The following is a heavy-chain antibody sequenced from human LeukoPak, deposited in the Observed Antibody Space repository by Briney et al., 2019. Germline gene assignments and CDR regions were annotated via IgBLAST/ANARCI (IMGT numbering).Heavy chain of an antibody. D-gene: IGHD2-15*01. CDR2: ISGSGGST. J-gene: IGHJ3*02. CDR3: ALTPSAAPDAFDI. CDR1: GFTFSSYA. V-gene: IGHV3-23*01. Sequence: PGGSLRLSCAASGFTFSSYAMSWARQAPGKGLEWVSAISGSGGSTYYADSVKGRFTISRDNSKNTLYLQMNSLRAEDTAVYYCALTPSAAPDAFDIWGQGTMVTVSS.